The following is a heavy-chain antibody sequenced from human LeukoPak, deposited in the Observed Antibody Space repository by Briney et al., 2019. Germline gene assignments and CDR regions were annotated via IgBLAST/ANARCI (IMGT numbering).Heavy chain of an antibody. Sequence: PGRSLRLSCAASGFTFDDCAMHWVRHAPGKGLEWVSGISWNGGSIGYADSVRGRFTISRDNAKNSLYLQMNSLRAEDTAVYYCARSLMITFGGVIVPIDYWGQGTLVTVSS. CDR2: ISWNGGSI. V-gene: IGHV3-9*01. D-gene: IGHD3-16*02. CDR1: GFTFDDCA. J-gene: IGHJ4*02. CDR3: ARSLMITFGGVIVPIDY.